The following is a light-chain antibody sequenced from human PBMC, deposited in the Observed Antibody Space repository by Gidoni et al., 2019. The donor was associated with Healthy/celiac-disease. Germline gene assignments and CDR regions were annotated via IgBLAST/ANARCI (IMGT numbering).Light chain of an antibody. CDR2: DAS. CDR1: QSMSRW. V-gene: IGKV1-5*01. CDR3: QQYNSYSPT. J-gene: IGKJ2*01. Sequence: DIQMTQSPSTLSASVGDRVTNTCRASQSMSRWLAWYQQKPGKAPKLLIYDASSWESGVPSRFSGSGSGTEFTLTISSLQPDDFATYYCQQYNSYSPTFGQGTKLEIK.